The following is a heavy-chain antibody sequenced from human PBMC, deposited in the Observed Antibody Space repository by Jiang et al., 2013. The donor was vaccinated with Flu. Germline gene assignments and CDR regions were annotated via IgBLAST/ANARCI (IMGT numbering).Heavy chain of an antibody. CDR3: TRDFGHGWFDL. CDR1: GFTLSDFA. J-gene: IGHJ5*02. V-gene: IGHV3-30-3*01. Sequence: VQLLESGGDVVQPGRSLRLSCAASGFTLSDFALHWVRQAPGRGLEWVAVISDDGSNSFHADSVKGRFTISRDNSKNALYLHMNGLRVENTAVYYCTRDFGHGWFDLWGQGSLVTVSS. D-gene: IGHD3-3*01. CDR2: ISDDGSNS.